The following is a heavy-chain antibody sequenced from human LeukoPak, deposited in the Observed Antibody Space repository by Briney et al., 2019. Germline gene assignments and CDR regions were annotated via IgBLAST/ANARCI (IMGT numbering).Heavy chain of an antibody. V-gene: IGHV4-34*01. CDR1: GGSFSGYY. CDR2: INHSGST. J-gene: IGHJ5*02. Sequence: SETLSLTCAVYGGSFSGYYWSWIRQPPGKGLEWIGEINHSGSTNYNPSLKSRVTISVDTSKNQFSLKLSSVTAADTAVYYCARRLIRIAAAGSWFDPWGQGTLVTVSS. D-gene: IGHD6-13*01. CDR3: ARRLIRIAAAGSWFDP.